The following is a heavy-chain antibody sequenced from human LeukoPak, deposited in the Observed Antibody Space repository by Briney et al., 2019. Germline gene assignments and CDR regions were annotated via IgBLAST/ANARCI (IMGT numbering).Heavy chain of an antibody. CDR1: GFTFSNYG. V-gene: IGHV3-30*02. D-gene: IGHD6-13*01. CDR2: IQFDVSSE. CDR3: AREYSGRCIHAFES. J-gene: IGHJ3*02. Sequence: GGSLRLSCAASGFTFSNYGMHWVRQAPGKGLEGVAFIQFDVSSEYYADSVKGRFTVSRDNSKNTVYLQMNSLRTEDTALYYCAREYSGRCIHAFESWGQGTTVTVSS.